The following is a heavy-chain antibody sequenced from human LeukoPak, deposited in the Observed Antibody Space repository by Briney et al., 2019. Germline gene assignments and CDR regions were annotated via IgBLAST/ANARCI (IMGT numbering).Heavy chain of an antibody. CDR3: ASSRDTAMVTDDYYYYMDV. D-gene: IGHD5-18*01. CDR2: IIPIFGTA. V-gene: IGHV1-69*05. CDR1: GGTFSGYA. J-gene: IGHJ6*03. Sequence: ASVKVSCKASGGTFSGYAISWVRQAPGQGLEWMGRIIPIFGTANYAQKFQGRVTITTDESTSTAYMELSSLRSEDTAVYYCASSRDTAMVTDDYYYYMDVWGKGTTVTVSS.